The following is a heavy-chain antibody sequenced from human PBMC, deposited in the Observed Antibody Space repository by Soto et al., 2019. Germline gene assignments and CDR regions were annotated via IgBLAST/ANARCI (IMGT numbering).Heavy chain of an antibody. J-gene: IGHJ6*03. CDR1: GYTFTSYD. CDR2: MNPNSGNT. V-gene: IGHV1-8*01. Sequence: ASVKVSCKASGYTFTSYDINWVRQATGQGLEWMGWMNPNSGNTGYAQKFQGRVTMTRNTSISTAYMELSSLRSEDTAVYYCARGVTCTNGVCYGAPYYYYYMDVWGKGTTVTVSS. CDR3: ARGVTCTNGVCYGAPYYYYYMDV. D-gene: IGHD2-8*01.